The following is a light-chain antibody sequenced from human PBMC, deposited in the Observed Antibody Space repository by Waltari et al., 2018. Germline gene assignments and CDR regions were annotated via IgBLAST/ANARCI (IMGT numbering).Light chain of an antibody. J-gene: IGLJ3*02. CDR2: AVT. Sequence: QSALTQTPSAYGSPGQSVTIYCSGNSRDVGAYDYVSGYQQHPGKSPKLMIYAVTERPSGVPDRFSGSKSDNTASLTVSGLQADDEADYYCCSYAGHSWVFGGGTRLTVL. V-gene: IGLV2-8*01. CDR1: SRDVGAYDY. CDR3: CSYAGHSWV.